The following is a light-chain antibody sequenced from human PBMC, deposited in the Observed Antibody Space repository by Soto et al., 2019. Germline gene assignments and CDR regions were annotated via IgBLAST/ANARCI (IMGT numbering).Light chain of an antibody. CDR2: EDI. CDR1: SSDVVGHSF. V-gene: IGLV2-8*01. Sequence: QSALSQPPSASGSPGQSVTISCTGTSSDVVGHSFVSWYQQRPGKAPKLMIYEDIKRPSWVPDRFSGSKSGNTASLTVSGLQSEDEADYYCSSYSDSKSVIFGGGTKVTV. CDR3: SSYSDSKSVI. J-gene: IGLJ2*01.